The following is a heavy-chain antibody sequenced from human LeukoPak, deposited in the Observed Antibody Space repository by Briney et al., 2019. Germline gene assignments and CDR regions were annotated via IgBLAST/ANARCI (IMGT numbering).Heavy chain of an antibody. D-gene: IGHD3-10*01. Sequence: KPSETLSLTCTVSGGSISSYYWSWIRQPPGKGLGWIGYIYYSGSTNYNPSLKSRVTISVDTSKNQFSLKLSSVTAADTAVYYCARSLPGNSYYYGMDVWGQGTTVTVSS. CDR3: ARSLPGNSYYYGMDV. J-gene: IGHJ6*02. V-gene: IGHV4-59*01. CDR2: IYYSGST. CDR1: GGSISSYY.